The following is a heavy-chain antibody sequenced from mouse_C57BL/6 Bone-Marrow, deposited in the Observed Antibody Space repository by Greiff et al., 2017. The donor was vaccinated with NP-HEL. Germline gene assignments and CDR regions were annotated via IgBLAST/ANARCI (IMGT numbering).Heavy chain of an antibody. Sequence: VQLKQSGAELVRPGASVKLSCTASGFNIKDDYMHWVKQRPEQGLEWIGWIDPENGDTEYASKFQGKATITADTSSNTAYLQLSSLTSEDTAVYYCTTGATVVVYYYAMDYWGQGTSVTVSS. CDR3: TTGATVVVYYYAMDY. CDR2: IDPENGDT. V-gene: IGHV14-4*01. CDR1: GFNIKDDY. J-gene: IGHJ4*01. D-gene: IGHD1-1*01.